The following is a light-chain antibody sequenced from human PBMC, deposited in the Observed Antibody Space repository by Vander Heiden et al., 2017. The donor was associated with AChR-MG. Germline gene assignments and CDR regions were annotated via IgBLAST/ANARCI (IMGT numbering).Light chain of an antibody. CDR3: QQDGSSPFT. J-gene: IGKJ3*01. CDR2: DAS. CDR1: QSLSGSY. V-gene: IGKV3-20*01. Sequence: EIVLTQSPGTLSLSPGERATLSCRASQSLSGSYLAWYQQRPGQAPRLLIYDASSRATGIPDRFSGSGSGTDFTLTINRLEPEDFAVYYCQQDGSSPFTFGPGTKVDIK.